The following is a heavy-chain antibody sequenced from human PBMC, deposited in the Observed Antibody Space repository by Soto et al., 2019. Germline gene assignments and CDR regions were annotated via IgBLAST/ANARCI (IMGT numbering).Heavy chain of an antibody. CDR3: ARDLSGEDDYGGNWGPGGIYYYGMDV. D-gene: IGHD4-17*01. V-gene: IGHV4-31*03. Sequence: SETLSLTCTVSGGSISSGGYYWSWIRQHPGKGLEWIGYIYYSGSTYYNPSLKSRVTISVDTSKNQFSLKLSSVTAADTAVYYCARDLSGEDDYGGNWGPGGIYYYGMDVWGQGTTVTVSS. CDR2: IYYSGST. J-gene: IGHJ6*02. CDR1: GGSISSGGYY.